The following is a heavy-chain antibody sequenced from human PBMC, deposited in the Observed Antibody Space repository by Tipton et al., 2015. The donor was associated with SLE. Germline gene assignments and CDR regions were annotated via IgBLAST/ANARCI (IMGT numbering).Heavy chain of an antibody. J-gene: IGHJ3*02. CDR3: AKGLYSGSDSAAFDI. Sequence: SLRLSCAASGFKFDDYAMHWVREAPGKGLEWASGLGWSAGGIGYVDSVKGRFTISRDNAKNSLYLQMNSLRPEDTALYYCAKGLYSGSDSAAFDIWGQGTMVAVS. V-gene: IGHV3-9*01. CDR2: LGWSAGGI. D-gene: IGHD1-26*01. CDR1: GFKFDDYA.